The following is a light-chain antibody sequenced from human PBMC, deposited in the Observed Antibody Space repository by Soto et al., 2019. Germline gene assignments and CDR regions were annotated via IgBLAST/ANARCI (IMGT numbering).Light chain of an antibody. Sequence: QSALTQPASVSGSPGQSITISCTGTSSDVGGYNYVSWYQQHPGKAPKLMIYEVSNRPSGVSNRFSGSKSGNTASLTISGLQAEDEADYYCISYTSSSWGVFGGGTKVTVL. CDR1: SSDVGGYNY. V-gene: IGLV2-14*01. CDR2: EVS. J-gene: IGLJ2*01. CDR3: ISYTSSSWGV.